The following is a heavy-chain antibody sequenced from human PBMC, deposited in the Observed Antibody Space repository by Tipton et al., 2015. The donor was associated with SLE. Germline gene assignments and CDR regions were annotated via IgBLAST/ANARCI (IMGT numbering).Heavy chain of an antibody. CDR3: ARVAYCGGDCSFHGMDV. CDR1: GGSISSSSYY. D-gene: IGHD2-21*01. J-gene: IGHJ6*02. CDR2: IYYSGST. V-gene: IGHV4-39*07. Sequence: TLSLTCTVSGGSISSSSYYWGWIRQPPGKGLEWIGSIYYSGSTYYSPSLKSRVTISVDTSKNQFSLKLSSVTAADTAVYYCARVAYCGGDCSFHGMDVWGQGTTVTVSS.